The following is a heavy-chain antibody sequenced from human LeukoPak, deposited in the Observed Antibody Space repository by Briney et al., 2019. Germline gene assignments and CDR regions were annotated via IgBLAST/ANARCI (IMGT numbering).Heavy chain of an antibody. CDR2: IYYSGST. Sequence: PSETLSLTCTVSDGSISSGSYYWGWIRQPPGKGLEWIGTIYYSGSTYYNPSLKSRVIISVDTSKNQFSLKLSSVTAADTAVYYCARHERWFDPWGQGTLVTVSS. V-gene: IGHV4-39*01. CDR1: DGSISSGSYY. D-gene: IGHD6-25*01. CDR3: ARHERWFDP. J-gene: IGHJ5*02.